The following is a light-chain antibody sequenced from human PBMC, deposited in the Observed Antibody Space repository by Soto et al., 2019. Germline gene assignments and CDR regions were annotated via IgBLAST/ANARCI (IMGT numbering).Light chain of an antibody. CDR1: SSDVGGYNY. CDR2: GVT. CDR3: SSYAGIYTLG. V-gene: IGLV2-11*01. J-gene: IGLJ1*01. Sequence: QSVLTQPRSVSGSPGQSVTISCTGTSSDVGGYNYVSWYQKHPGRAPKLMIYGVTKRPSGVPDRFSGSKSGNTASLTISGLQTDDESDYYCSSYAGIYTLGFGNGTKVTVL.